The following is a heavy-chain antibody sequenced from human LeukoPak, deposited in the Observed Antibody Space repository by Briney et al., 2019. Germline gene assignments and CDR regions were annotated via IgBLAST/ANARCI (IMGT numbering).Heavy chain of an antibody. CDR2: ISAYNGNT. CDR1: GYTFTSYG. J-gene: IGHJ6*02. D-gene: IGHD3-22*01. CDR3: ARWAQYYYDSSGYDYYYYGMDV. Sequence: ASVKVSCKASGYTFTSYGISWVRQAPGQGLEWMGWISAYNGNTNYAQKLQGRVTMSTDTSTSTAYMELRSLRSDDTAVYYRARWAQYYYDSSGYDYYYYGMDVWGQGTTVTVSS. V-gene: IGHV1-18*01.